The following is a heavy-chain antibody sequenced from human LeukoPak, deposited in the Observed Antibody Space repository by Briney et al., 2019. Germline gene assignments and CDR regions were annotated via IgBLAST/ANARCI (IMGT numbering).Heavy chain of an antibody. D-gene: IGHD6-13*01. V-gene: IGHV1-18*01. CDR1: GGTFSSYP. CDR2: VSAYNGNT. J-gene: IGHJ4*02. Sequence: GASVKVSCKASGGTFSSYPISWVRQAPGQGLEWMGWVSAYNGNTNYAQKLQGRVTMTTDTSTSTAYMELRSLRSDDTAVYYCAREEYSSSWYDYWGQGTLVTVSS. CDR3: AREEYSSSWYDY.